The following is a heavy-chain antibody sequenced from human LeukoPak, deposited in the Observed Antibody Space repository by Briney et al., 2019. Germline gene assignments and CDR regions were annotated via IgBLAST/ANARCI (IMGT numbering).Heavy chain of an antibody. CDR1: GFTFGTYA. CDR2: ISGSGGST. J-gene: IGHJ4*02. D-gene: IGHD7-27*01. CDR3: AKDRPANWGYYFDY. V-gene: IGHV3-23*01. Sequence: GGSLRLSCAASGFTFGTYAMSWVRQAPGKGLEWVSTISGSGGSTYYADSVKGRFTISRDDSKNTLYLQMNGLRAEDTAVYYCAKDRPANWGYYFDYWGQGTLVTVSS.